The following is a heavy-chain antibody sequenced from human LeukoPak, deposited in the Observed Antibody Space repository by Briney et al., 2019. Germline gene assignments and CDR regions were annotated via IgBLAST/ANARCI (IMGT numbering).Heavy chain of an antibody. J-gene: IGHJ3*02. V-gene: IGHV1-2*02. D-gene: IGHD5-24*01. CDR3: ARFRYNWKRAFDI. CDR1: GYTFTDYY. Sequence: ASVKVSCKASGYTFTDYYVHWVRQAPGQGLEWMGWTNPNSGGTNYAQKFQGRVTMTRDTSISTAYMELSRLRSDDTAVYYCARFRYNWKRAFDIWGQGTMVTVSS. CDR2: TNPNSGGT.